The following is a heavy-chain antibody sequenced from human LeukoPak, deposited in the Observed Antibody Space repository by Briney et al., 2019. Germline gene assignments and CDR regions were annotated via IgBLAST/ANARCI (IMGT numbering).Heavy chain of an antibody. Sequence: GASVKASCKASGYTFTSYGISWVRQAPGQGLEWMGWISAYNGNTNYAQKLQGRVTMTTDTSTSTAYMELRSLRSDDTAVYYCARDPRTITLTQPLNAFDIWGQGTMVTVSS. V-gene: IGHV1-18*01. CDR3: ARDPRTITLTQPLNAFDI. D-gene: IGHD3-9*01. CDR2: ISAYNGNT. CDR1: GYTFTSYG. J-gene: IGHJ3*02.